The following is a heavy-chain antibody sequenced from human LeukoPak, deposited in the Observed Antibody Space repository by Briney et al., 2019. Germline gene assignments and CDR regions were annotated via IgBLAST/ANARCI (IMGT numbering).Heavy chain of an antibody. CDR2: IIPMFGTT. CDR1: GYTFTSYG. V-gene: IGHV1-69*05. CDR3: ASVTVTTWAPDGHMDV. D-gene: IGHD4-11*01. Sequence: SVKVSCKASGYTFTSYGISWVRQAPGQGLEWMGRIIPMFGTTNYAQKFRGRVTITTDESTSTAYMEVSSLRIEDTAVYYCASVTVTTWAPDGHMDVWGKGTTVTVSS. J-gene: IGHJ6*03.